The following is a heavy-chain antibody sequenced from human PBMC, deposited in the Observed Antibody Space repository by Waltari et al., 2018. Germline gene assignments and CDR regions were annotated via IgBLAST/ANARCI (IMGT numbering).Heavy chain of an antibody. Sequence: QVHLVQSGAEVKQPGSSVNVSCKASGGTFSSSAISWVRRAPGQGLEWMGGIIPIVGTANYAQKFQGRVTITADESTSTAYMELSSLRSEDTAVYYCARDQDYYDRSGYLRFDYWGQGTLVTVSS. V-gene: IGHV1-69*01. J-gene: IGHJ4*02. D-gene: IGHD3-22*01. CDR1: GGTFSSSA. CDR2: IIPIVGTA. CDR3: ARDQDYYDRSGYLRFDY.